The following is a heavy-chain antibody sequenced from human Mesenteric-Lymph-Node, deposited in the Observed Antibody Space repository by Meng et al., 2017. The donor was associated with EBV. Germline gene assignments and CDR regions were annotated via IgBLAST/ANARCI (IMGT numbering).Heavy chain of an antibody. CDR3: ERSGSSVWIDY. CDR1: GGSVSSTRGA. D-gene: IGHD6-19*01. V-gene: IGHV6-1*01. Sequence: QQSGTCLVKTAQTLSLTCAISGGSVSSTRGAWICITQSPSRGCEWPGWTYYRSKWYNAYEVSVKSRINRNTDTYKNQFSLQLNSVTPDETAMYYFERSGSSVWIDYWGQGTLVTVSS. CDR2: TYYRSKWYN. J-gene: IGHJ4*02.